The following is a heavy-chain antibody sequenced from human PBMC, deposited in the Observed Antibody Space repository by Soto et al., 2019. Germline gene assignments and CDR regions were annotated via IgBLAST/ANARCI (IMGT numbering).Heavy chain of an antibody. CDR2: TYYRSNWRH. V-gene: IGHV6-1*01. CDR3: ARGVAGSGFDL. D-gene: IGHD6-19*01. Sequence: SQTLSLTCAISGDSVSSNTTAWNWIRSSPSRGLEWLGRTYYRSNWRHDYAVSVRSRITVNPDTSKNHFSLQLNSVTPDDTAVYYCARGVAGSGFDLWGQGTLVTVSS. CDR1: GDSVSSNTTA. J-gene: IGHJ4*02.